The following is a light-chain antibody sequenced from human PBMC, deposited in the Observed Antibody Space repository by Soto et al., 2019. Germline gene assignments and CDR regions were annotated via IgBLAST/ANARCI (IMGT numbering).Light chain of an antibody. CDR1: SSDIGVYNY. V-gene: IGLV2-8*01. CDR2: EVA. CDR3: SSYARNNTYV. Sequence: QSALTQPPSADGALGQSFTISCTGTSSDIGVYNYVSWYQQHPGKVPKLIIYEVARRPSGVPYRFSGSKSGITASLTVSGHAAEDAADYFSSSYARNNTYVCARGPKATV. J-gene: IGLJ1*01.